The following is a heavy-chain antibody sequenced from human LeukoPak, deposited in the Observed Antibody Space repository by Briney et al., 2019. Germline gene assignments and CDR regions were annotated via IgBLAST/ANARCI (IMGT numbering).Heavy chain of an antibody. J-gene: IGHJ6*02. CDR3: AKTKNGYCSSTSCYWYYYYGMDV. Sequence: GGSLRLSCAASGFTFNSYGLHWVRQAPGKGLEWVAVVSYDGSFKYYTDSVKGRFTISRDNSKNTLHLQMNSLRAEDTAVYYCAKTKNGYCSSTSCYWYYYYGMDVWGQGTTVTVSS. V-gene: IGHV3-30*18. CDR2: VSYDGSFK. CDR1: GFTFNSYG. D-gene: IGHD2-2*01.